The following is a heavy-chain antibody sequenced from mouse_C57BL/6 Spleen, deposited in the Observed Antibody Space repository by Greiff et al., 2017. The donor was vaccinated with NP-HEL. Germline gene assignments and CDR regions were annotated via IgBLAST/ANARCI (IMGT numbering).Heavy chain of an antibody. Sequence: VKLQQPGAELVKPGASVTMFCKASGYTFTSYWITWVKQRPGQGLEWIGDIYPGSGSTNYNEKFKSKATLTVDTSSSTAYMQLSSLTSEDSAVYYCARSGGYYAMDYWGQGTSVTVSS. CDR1: GYTFTSYW. CDR2: IYPGSGST. CDR3: ARSGGYYAMDY. D-gene: IGHD3-1*01. J-gene: IGHJ4*01. V-gene: IGHV1-55*01.